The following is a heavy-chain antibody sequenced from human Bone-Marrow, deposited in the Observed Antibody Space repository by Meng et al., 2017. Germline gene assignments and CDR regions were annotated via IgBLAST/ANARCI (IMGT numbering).Heavy chain of an antibody. D-gene: IGHD1-26*01. CDR3: ARGVGASQPLSRYIDY. V-gene: IGHV3-30*01. J-gene: IGHJ4*02. Sequence: GESLKISCAASGFTFSSYAMHWVRQDPGKGLEWVAVISYDGTNKYYADSLKGRFTLSRDNSENILYLQMNSLRVEDSTVYYYARGVGASQPLSRYIDYWGQGTLVTVSS. CDR1: GFTFSSYA. CDR2: ISYDGTNK.